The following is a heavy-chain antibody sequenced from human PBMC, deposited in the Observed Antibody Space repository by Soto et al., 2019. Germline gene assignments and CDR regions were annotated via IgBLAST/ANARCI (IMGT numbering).Heavy chain of an antibody. CDR3: ARGKAGYGDYEGYFDY. CDR1: SSSISSSNW. D-gene: IGHD4-17*01. CDR2: IYHSGST. Sequence: SETLSLTCAVSSSSISSSNWWSLVRQPPGKGLEWIGEIYHSGSTNYNPSLKSRVTISVDKSKNQFSLKLSSVTAADTAVYYCARGKAGYGDYEGYFDYWGQGTLVTVSS. J-gene: IGHJ4*02. V-gene: IGHV4-4*02.